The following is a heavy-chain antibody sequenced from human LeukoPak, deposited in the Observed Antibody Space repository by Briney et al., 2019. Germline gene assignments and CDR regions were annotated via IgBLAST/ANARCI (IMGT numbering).Heavy chain of an antibody. Sequence: GSLRLSCAASGFAFSDYYMTWIRQAPGKGLEWVSYISSGGITIYYADSVKGRFTISRDNTKNSLYLQMNSLRVEDTAVYYCARDARWDAEAAFDIWGQGTMVTVSS. D-gene: IGHD1-26*01. J-gene: IGHJ3*02. CDR2: ISSGGITI. V-gene: IGHV3-11*04. CDR3: ARDARWDAEAAFDI. CDR1: GFAFSDYY.